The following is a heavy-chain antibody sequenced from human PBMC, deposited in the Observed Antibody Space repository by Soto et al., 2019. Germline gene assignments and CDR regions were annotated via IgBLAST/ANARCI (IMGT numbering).Heavy chain of an antibody. Sequence: QVQLVQSGAEVKKPGSSVKVSCKASGGTFSSYAISWVRQAPGQGLEWMGGIIPIFGTANYAQKFEGRVTITADESTSTAYMEMSSLRCEDTAVYYCARGGQRGYYKDLGYYYGMDVWGQGTKVTVSS. V-gene: IGHV1-69*01. CDR3: ARGGQRGYYKDLGYYYGMDV. D-gene: IGHD3-9*01. CDR2: IIPIFGTA. CDR1: GGTFSSYA. J-gene: IGHJ6*02.